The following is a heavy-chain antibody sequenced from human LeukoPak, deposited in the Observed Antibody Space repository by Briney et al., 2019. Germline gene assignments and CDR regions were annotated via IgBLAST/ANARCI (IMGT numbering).Heavy chain of an antibody. CDR1: GFTFRSYS. J-gene: IGHJ4*02. CDR2: ISSSSSYI. V-gene: IGHV3-21*01. CDR3: AGRLMVYAKGPFDY. D-gene: IGHD2-8*01. Sequence: PGGSLRLSCAASGFTFRSYSMNWVRQAPGKGLEWFSSISSSSSYIYYADSAKGRFTISRDNDKNSLSLQMNSLRAEDTAVYYCAGRLMVYAKGPFDYWGQGTLVTVSS.